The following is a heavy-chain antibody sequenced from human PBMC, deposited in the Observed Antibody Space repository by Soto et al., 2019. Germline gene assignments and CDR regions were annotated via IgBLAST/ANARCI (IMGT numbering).Heavy chain of an antibody. V-gene: IGHV4-30-2*01. D-gene: IGHD3-22*01. CDR2: IYHSGST. CDR3: ARDSGSGYPNGGFDP. CDR1: GGSIGSGDHS. J-gene: IGHJ5*02. Sequence: QLQLQESDSGLVRSSQTLSLTCAVSGGSIGSGDHSWNWIRQPPGKGLEWIGYIYHSGSTYYNPSLKSRVTMSVDRSKNQFSLNLFSVTAADTAVYYCARDSGSGYPNGGFDPWVQGTLVTVSS.